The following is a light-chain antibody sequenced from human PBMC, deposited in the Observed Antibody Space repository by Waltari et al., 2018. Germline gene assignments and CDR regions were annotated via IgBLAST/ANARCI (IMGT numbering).Light chain of an antibody. CDR2: DAS. V-gene: IGKV3-11*01. Sequence: EIVLTQSPATLSLSPGERATLSCRASQTVRSFLAWYQQKPGQAPRLLIFDASSRAPGIPAKFRGSGSGTDFTLTVSNLEPEDFAVYYCLQRSYWPYTFGQGTRVEIK. CDR1: QTVRSF. J-gene: IGKJ2*01. CDR3: LQRSYWPYT.